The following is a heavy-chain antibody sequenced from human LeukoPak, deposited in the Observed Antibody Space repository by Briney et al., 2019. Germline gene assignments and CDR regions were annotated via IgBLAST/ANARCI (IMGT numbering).Heavy chain of an antibody. CDR2: IDPSDSYT. J-gene: IGHJ4*02. CDR3: ARHKGSYYYDSSGYY. CDR1: GYIFTSYW. Sequence: GESLKISCKGSGYIFTSYWISWVRQMPGKGLEWMGRIDPSDSYTNYSPSFQGHVTISADKSISTAYLQWSSLKASDTAMYYCARHKGSYYYDSSGYYWGQGTLVTVSS. V-gene: IGHV5-10-1*01. D-gene: IGHD3-22*01.